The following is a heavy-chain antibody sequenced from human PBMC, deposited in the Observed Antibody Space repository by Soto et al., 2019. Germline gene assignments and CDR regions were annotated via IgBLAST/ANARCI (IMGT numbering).Heavy chain of an antibody. CDR1: GGSISSYY. J-gene: IGHJ4*02. D-gene: IGHD3-9*01. CDR3: ARGGYDILTGYYIRYFDY. Sequence: SETLSLTCTVSGGSISSYYWSWIRQPPGKGLEWIGYIYYSGSTNYNPSLKSRVTISVDTSKNQFSLKLSSVTAADTAVYYCARGGYDILTGYYIRYFDYWGQGTLVTVSS. V-gene: IGHV4-59*01. CDR2: IYYSGST.